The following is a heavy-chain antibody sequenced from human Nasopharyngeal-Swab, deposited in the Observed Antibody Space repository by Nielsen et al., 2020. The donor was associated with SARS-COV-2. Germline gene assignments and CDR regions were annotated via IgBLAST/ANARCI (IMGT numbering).Heavy chain of an antibody. J-gene: IGHJ6*02. CDR1: GFTFSSYS. D-gene: IGHD2-15*01. Sequence: GGSLRLSRAASGFTFSSYSMNWVRQAPGKGLEWVSSISSSSSYIYYADSVKGRFTISRDNAKNSLYLQMNSLRAEDTAVYYCARDPLGFLYYYYGMDVWGQGTTVTVSS. CDR2: ISSSSSYI. CDR3: ARDPLGFLYYYYGMDV. V-gene: IGHV3-21*01.